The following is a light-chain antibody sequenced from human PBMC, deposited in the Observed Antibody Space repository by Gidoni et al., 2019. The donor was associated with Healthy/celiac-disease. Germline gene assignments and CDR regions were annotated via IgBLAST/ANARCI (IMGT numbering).Light chain of an antibody. Sequence: EIVLTQSPGTLSLSPGERATLPCRASQSVTSNYLAWYQQNPGQAPRLLIYGASSRATGIPDRFSGSGSGTDFTLTISRLEPEDFAVYYCQQYDISSLTFGGGTKVEIK. CDR2: GAS. J-gene: IGKJ4*01. CDR3: QQYDISSLT. CDR1: QSVTSNY. V-gene: IGKV3-20*01.